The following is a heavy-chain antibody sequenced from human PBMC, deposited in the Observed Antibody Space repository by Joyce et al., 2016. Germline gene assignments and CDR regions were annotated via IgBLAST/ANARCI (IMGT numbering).Heavy chain of an antibody. CDR3: ARVPGFH. V-gene: IGHV3-53*01. J-gene: IGHJ4*02. Sequence: EVQLVESGGGLIQPGGSLRLSCAASGFTVSNNYMTWVRQAPGSGLGWVSFIYSGGDTYYADSVKDRFTISRDKNTLFLQMNSLRVEDTAVYYCARVPGFHWGQGTLVTVSS. CDR2: IYSGGDT. CDR1: GFTVSNNY.